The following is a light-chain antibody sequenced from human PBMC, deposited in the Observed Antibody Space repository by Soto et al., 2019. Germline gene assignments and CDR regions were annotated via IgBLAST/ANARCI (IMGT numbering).Light chain of an antibody. Sequence: QSVLTQPPSVSGAPGQRVTISCTGSSSNIGAGYDVHWYQQLPGTAPKLLIYGNSNRPSWVPDRFSGSKSGTSASLAITPLQAEHETAYYRQSHDSSLSGDVFGTGPKVTVL. CDR1: SSNIGAGYD. V-gene: IGLV1-40*01. CDR2: GNS. J-gene: IGLJ1*01. CDR3: QSHDSSLSGDV.